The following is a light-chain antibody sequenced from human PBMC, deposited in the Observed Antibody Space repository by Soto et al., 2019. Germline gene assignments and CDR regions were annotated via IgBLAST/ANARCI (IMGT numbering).Light chain of an antibody. CDR2: GAS. CDR1: QTIRSNY. J-gene: IGKJ1*01. Sequence: ETVLTQSPGTLSLSPGERATLSCRASQTIRSNYLGWYRQTPGQAPRLLIYGASNRATGIADRFSGSGSGTDFTLIISRLEPEDFALYYCQQYAGSPWTFGQGTKVEIK. V-gene: IGKV3-20*01. CDR3: QQYAGSPWT.